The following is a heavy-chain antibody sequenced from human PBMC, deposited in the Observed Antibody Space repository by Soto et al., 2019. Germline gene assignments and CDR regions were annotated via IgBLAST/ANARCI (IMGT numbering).Heavy chain of an antibody. V-gene: IGHV1-3*01. Sequence: ASVKVSCKASGYTFTNYGIHWVRQAPGQRLEWMGWINYGSGNTKYSQKLQGRVTINRDTSASTAYMELSSLRSEDTAVYYCARSGYSSGWYHWYFDFWGRGTLVTVSS. D-gene: IGHD6-19*01. CDR1: GYTFTNYG. CDR2: INYGSGNT. J-gene: IGHJ2*01. CDR3: ARSGYSSGWYHWYFDF.